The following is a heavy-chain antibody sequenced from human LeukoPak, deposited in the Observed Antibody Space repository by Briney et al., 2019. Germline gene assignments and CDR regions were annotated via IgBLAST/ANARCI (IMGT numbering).Heavy chain of an antibody. CDR1: GYTFTSYG. V-gene: IGHV1-18*01. Sequence: GASVKVSCKASGYTFTSYGISWVRQAPGQGLEWLGWVSAYNGDTNYAQKLQGRVTMTTDTSTSTAYMELRSLRSDDTAVYYCAREPSIYSGSYYYFDYWGQGTLVTVSS. D-gene: IGHD1-26*01. CDR2: VSAYNGDT. CDR3: AREPSIYSGSYYYFDY. J-gene: IGHJ4*02.